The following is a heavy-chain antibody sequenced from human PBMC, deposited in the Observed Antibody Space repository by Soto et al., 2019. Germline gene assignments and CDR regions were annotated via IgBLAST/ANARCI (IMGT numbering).Heavy chain of an antibody. V-gene: IGHV3-23*01. CDR3: AKLLPVLSEWDYGDLDRGPEGY. D-gene: IGHD4-17*01. CDR1: GFTFSSYA. J-gene: IGHJ4*02. Sequence: GGSLRLSCAASGFTFSSYAMSWVRQAPGKGLEWVSAISGSGGSTYYADSVKGRFTISRDNSKNTLYLQMNSLKAEDTAVYYCAKLLPVLSEWDYGDLDRGPEGYWGQGTLVTVSS. CDR2: ISGSGGST.